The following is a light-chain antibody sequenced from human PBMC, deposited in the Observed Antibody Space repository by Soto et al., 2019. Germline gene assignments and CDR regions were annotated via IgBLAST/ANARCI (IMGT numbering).Light chain of an antibody. CDR3: QQYNSYST. J-gene: IGKJ5*01. Sequence: EIVLTQSPGTLSLSPGERATLSCRASQSVRSNLAWYQQKPGQAPRLVIYAASTRATGIPDRFSGSGSGTEFTLTISSLQPDDFATYYCQQYNSYSTFGQGTRLEN. V-gene: IGKV3-15*01. CDR1: QSVRSN. CDR2: AAS.